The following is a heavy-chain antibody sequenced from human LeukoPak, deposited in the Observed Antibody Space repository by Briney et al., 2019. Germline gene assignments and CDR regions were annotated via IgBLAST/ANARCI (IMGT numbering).Heavy chain of an antibody. V-gene: IGHV3-23*01. CDR2: ISGSGGST. D-gene: IGHD3-22*01. Sequence: GGSLRLSCAASGFTFSSYAMSWVRQAPGKGLEWVSAISGSGGSTYYADSVKGRFTISRDNSKNTLYLQMNSLRAEDTAVYYCAKDFTGYYYEKTRANAFYNWGQGTMVTVSS. CDR3: AKDFTGYYYEKTRANAFYN. CDR1: GFTFSSYA. J-gene: IGHJ3*02.